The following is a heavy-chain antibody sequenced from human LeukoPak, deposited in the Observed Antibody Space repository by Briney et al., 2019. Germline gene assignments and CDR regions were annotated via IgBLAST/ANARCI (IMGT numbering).Heavy chain of an antibody. V-gene: IGHV3-73*01. Sequence: GGSLRLSCAASGFTFSGSAIHWVRQASGKGLEWVGRIRSKANSYATSSAASVKGRFTISRDDSKNTAYLQMNSLKTEDAAVYYCTRDYGVLFDYWGQGTLVTVSS. CDR1: GFTFSGSA. CDR2: IRSKANSYAT. CDR3: TRDYGVLFDY. J-gene: IGHJ4*02. D-gene: IGHD4-17*01.